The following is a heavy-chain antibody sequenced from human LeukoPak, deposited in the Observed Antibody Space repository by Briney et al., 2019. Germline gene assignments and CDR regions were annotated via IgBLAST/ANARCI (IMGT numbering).Heavy chain of an antibody. Sequence: GRSLRLSCAASGFTFSSYGMHWVRQAPGKGLEWVAVISYDGSNKYYADSVKGRFTISRDNSKNTLYLQMNSLRAEDTAVYYCASSYYDFWSGYLAFDYWGQGTLVTVSS. D-gene: IGHD3-3*01. V-gene: IGHV3-30*03. CDR3: ASSYYDFWSGYLAFDY. CDR1: GFTFSSYG. J-gene: IGHJ4*02. CDR2: ISYDGSNK.